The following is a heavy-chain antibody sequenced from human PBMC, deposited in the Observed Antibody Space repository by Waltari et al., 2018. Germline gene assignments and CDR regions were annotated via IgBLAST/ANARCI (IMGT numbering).Heavy chain of an antibody. CDR2: VRGDGRT. CDR1: GDYMSSTYC. J-gene: IGHJ4*02. V-gene: IGHV4-4*02. D-gene: IGHD2-15*01. Sequence: QLQESGPGLVKPSGTLSLTCGVSGDYMSSTYCWGWVRQPPGKGLEWIGQVRGDGRTNYNPSFASRVTVSLDTYNNQFSLMVTSATAADTAVYYCARDRGRGLYLDSWGPGTLVTVSP. CDR3: ARDRGRGLYLDS.